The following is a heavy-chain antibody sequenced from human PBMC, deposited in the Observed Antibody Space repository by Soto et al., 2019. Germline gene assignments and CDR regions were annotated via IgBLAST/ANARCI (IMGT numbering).Heavy chain of an antibody. CDR3: ARDWGIAVGGATYCYGTDV. Sequence: QVQLVESGGGVVQPGRSLRLSCAASGFTFSSYAMHWVRQAPGKGLEWVAVISYDGSNKYYADSVKGRFTISRDNSKNTLYVQMNSLRAEDTAVYYCARDWGIAVGGATYCYGTDVWGQGPTMTVS. CDR1: GFTFSSYA. CDR2: ISYDGSNK. D-gene: IGHD6-19*01. V-gene: IGHV3-30-3*01. J-gene: IGHJ6*02.